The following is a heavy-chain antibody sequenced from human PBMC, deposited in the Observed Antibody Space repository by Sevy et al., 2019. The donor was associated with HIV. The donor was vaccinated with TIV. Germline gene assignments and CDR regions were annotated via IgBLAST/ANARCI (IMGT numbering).Heavy chain of an antibody. CDR1: GFTSSSYV. CDR2: ISGSGFNT. V-gene: IGHV3-23*01. J-gene: IGHJ4*02. Sequence: GGSLRLSCVASGFTSSSYVMSWVRQAPGKGLEWVSAISGSGFNTYYADSVKGRFTISRDTSKNTLYLQLNSLRAEDTAVYYCAKRLSGLITFGGADYWGQGTLVTVSS. D-gene: IGHD3-16*01. CDR3: AKRLSGLITFGGADY.